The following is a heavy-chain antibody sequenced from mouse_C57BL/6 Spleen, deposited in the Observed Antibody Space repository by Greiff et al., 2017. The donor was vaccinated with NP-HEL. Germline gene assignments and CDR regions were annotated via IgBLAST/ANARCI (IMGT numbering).Heavy chain of an antibody. V-gene: IGHV1-5*01. J-gene: IGHJ3*01. Sequence: VQLQQSGTVLARPGASVKMSCKTSGYTFTSYWMHWVKQRPGQGLEWIGALYPGNSDTSYNQKFTGKAKLTAVTSASTAYMELSSLTNEDSAVYYCTRDYGSSYGWFAYWGQRTLVTVSA. CDR1: GYTFTSYW. D-gene: IGHD1-1*01. CDR2: LYPGNSDT. CDR3: TRDYGSSYGWFAY.